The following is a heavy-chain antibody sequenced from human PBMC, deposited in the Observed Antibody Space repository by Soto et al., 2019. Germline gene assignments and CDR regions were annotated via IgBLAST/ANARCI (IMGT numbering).Heavy chain of an antibody. D-gene: IGHD3-10*01. CDR2: IVVGSGNT. CDR1: GFTFTSSA. CDR3: AAPPPSDYGSGSYFRTGDYYYYGMDV. J-gene: IGHJ6*02. Sequence: ASVKVSCKASGFTFTSSAVQWVRQARGQRLEWIGWIVVGSGNTNYAQKFQERVTITRDMSTSTAYMELSSLRSEDTAVYYCAAPPPSDYGSGSYFRTGDYYYYGMDVWGQGTTVTVSS. V-gene: IGHV1-58*01.